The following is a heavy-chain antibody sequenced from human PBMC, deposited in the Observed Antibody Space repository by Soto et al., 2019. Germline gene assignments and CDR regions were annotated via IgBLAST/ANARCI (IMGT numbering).Heavy chain of an antibody. CDR2: IYYSGIT. V-gene: IGHV4-31*03. D-gene: IGHD6-6*01. CDR1: GGSISSGGYY. CDR3: ARQGSSSIYYYGMDV. Sequence: LTCTVSGGSISSGGYYWTWIRQHPGKGLEWIGYIYYSGITYYNPSLKSRVTISVDTSKNQFSLKLSSVTAADTAVYYCARQGSSSIYYYGMDVWGQGTTVTVSS. J-gene: IGHJ6*02.